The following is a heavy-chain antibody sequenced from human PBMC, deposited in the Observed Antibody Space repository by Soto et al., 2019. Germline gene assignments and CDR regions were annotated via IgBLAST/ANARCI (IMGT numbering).Heavy chain of an antibody. CDR3: VREFAPGSPNYAS. CDR1: GFTFSSYA. Sequence: EVQLLESAGGLVQPGGSLRLSCAASGFTFSSYAMSWVRQAPGKGLEWVSTITRSNTTPYADSVRGRFTISRDNSKNALYLQMDSLRAEDTAVYYFVREFAPGSPNYASWGLGTLVTVSS. CDR2: ITRSNTT. V-gene: IGHV3-23*01. J-gene: IGHJ4*02. D-gene: IGHD3-10*01.